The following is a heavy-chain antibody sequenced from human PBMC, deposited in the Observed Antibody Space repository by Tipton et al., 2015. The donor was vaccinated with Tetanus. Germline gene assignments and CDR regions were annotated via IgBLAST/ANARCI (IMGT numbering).Heavy chain of an antibody. J-gene: IGHJ2*01. V-gene: IGHV5-51*01. CDR3: ARRLGPYTGDHFWHFDL. CDR1: GYSFGIYW. D-gene: IGHD7-27*01. CDR2: IYPGDSDT. Sequence: QLVQSGPEVKKPGESLKISCKGSGYSFGIYWLAWVRQMPGKGLEWMGIIYPGDSDTRYSPSFQGQVTISADKSTTTAYLQWSSLKASDTAMYYCARRLGPYTGDHFWHFDLWGRGTLVTVSS.